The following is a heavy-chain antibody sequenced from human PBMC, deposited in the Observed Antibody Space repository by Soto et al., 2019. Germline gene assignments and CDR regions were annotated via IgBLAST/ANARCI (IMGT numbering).Heavy chain of an antibody. CDR1: GFTFSDYF. CDR3: GKGDTIFGVVDD. CDR2: INNDATYR. Sequence: SCVGSGFTFSDYFITWIRQAPGKGLEWISYINNDATYRKYADSVKGRFTVSRDNAKNSVFLQMSSLRPEDTALYYCGKGDTIFGVVDDWGPGTLVTVSS. J-gene: IGHJ4*02. V-gene: IGHV3-11*06. D-gene: IGHD3-3*01.